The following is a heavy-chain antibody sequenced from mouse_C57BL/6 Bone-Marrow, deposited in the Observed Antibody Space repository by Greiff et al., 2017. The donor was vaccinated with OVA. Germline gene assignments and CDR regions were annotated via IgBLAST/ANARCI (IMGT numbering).Heavy chain of an antibody. CDR3: AKRWLLDYFHY. CDR2: ISSGGSYT. J-gene: IGHJ2*01. Sequence: EVQVVESGGYLVKSGWSLKLSCAAPGFTFSSYGMSLACATPDKRLEWVATISSGGSYTYYPDSVKGRFTISSDNAKNTLYLQMSSLKSEDTAMYYCAKRWLLDYFHYWGQGTTLTVSS. D-gene: IGHD2-3*01. CDR1: GFTFSSYG. V-gene: IGHV5-6*01.